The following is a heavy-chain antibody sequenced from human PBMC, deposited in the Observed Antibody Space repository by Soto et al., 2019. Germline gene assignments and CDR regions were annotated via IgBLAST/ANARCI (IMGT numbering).Heavy chain of an antibody. Sequence: QITLKESGPMLVKPTQTLTLTCTFSGFSLSSSGVSVGWIRQPPGKALEWLAHIYWDDDKRYSPSLKNRLIITKDTPKNPVVLTITDMDPVDTANFYRTPSRRFSAFDFWGQGTMVAVSS. CDR1: GFSLSSSGVS. CDR2: IYWDDDK. D-gene: IGHD3-3*01. CDR3: TPSRRFSAFDF. J-gene: IGHJ3*01. V-gene: IGHV2-5*02.